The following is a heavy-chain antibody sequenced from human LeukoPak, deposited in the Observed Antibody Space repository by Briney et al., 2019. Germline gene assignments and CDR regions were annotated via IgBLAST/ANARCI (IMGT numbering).Heavy chain of an antibody. CDR3: ARDSSGPLY. CDR1: GFTFSSYA. J-gene: IGHJ4*02. V-gene: IGHV3-64*01. CDR2: ISSNGGST. Sequence: GGSLRLSCAASGFTFSSYAMHWVRQAPGKGLEYVSVISSNGGSTYYANSVKGRFTISRDNSKNTLYLQMNSLRAEDTAVYYCARDSSGPLYWGQGTLVTVSS. D-gene: IGHD6-19*01.